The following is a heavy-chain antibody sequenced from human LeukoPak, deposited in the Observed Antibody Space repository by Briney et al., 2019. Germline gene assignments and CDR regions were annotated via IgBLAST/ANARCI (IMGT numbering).Heavy chain of an antibody. D-gene: IGHD6-13*01. CDR2: IYSGGST. V-gene: IGHV3-66*01. CDR1: GFTVRSNY. J-gene: IGHJ4*02. CDR3: ARALGSSWSSFGY. Sequence: GGSLRLSCAASGFTVRSNYMSWVRQAPGKGLEWVSVIYSGGSTYYADSVKGRFTISRDNSKNTLYIQMNSLRAEDTAVYYCARALGSSWSSFGYWGQGTLVTVSS.